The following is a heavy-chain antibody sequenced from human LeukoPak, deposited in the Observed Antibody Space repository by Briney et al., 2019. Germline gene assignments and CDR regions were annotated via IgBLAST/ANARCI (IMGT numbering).Heavy chain of an antibody. J-gene: IGHJ5*02. D-gene: IGHD3-10*01. CDR2: IYYSGST. CDR1: GGSISSSSYY. Sequence: SETLSLTCTVSGGSISSSSYYWGWIRQPPGKGLEWIGSIYYSGSTYYNPSLKSRVTISVDTSKNQFSLKLSSVTAADTAVYYCARRIIGYYGSGSWFDPWGQGTLVTVPS. V-gene: IGHV4-39*01. CDR3: ARRIIGYYGSGSWFDP.